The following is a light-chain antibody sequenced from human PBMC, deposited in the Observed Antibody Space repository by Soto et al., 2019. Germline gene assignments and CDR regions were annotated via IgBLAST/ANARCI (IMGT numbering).Light chain of an antibody. J-gene: IGKJ4*01. CDR2: GAS. CDR1: QSVSSN. CDR3: QQYHNWPPALT. Sequence: EIVMTQSPATLSVSPGERATLSCRASQSVSSNLAWYQQKPGQAPRLLIYGASTRATGIPARFSGSGSGTEFTLTISSLQSEDLAVYYCQQYHNWPPALTFGGGTKVEIK. V-gene: IGKV3-15*01.